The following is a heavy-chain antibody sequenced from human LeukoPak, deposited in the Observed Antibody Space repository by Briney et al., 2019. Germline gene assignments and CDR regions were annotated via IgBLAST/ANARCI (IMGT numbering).Heavy chain of an antibody. D-gene: IGHD3-10*01. CDR1: GFTFTTYW. CDR3: ARAISGPHYYDI. J-gene: IGHJ3*02. V-gene: IGHV3-7*01. Sequence: GGSLRLSCAASGFTFTTYWMTWVRQAPGKGLEWVASIKQDGSDKFYVDSVKGRFTISRDNAKNSLHLQMNSLRAEDTAVYYCARAISGPHYYDIWGQGTMVTVSS. CDR2: IKQDGSDK.